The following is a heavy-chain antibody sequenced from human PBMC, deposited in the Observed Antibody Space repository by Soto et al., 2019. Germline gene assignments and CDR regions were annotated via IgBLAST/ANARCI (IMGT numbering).Heavy chain of an antibody. Sequence: PSETLSLTCTVSGGSVSSGDYYWSWIRQPPGKGLEWIGKIYHSGDTNYNPSLKSRVIISVDTSKNQFSLKLTSVTAADTAVYYCARVDSSTWNWVLDHWGRGTLVT. J-gene: IGHJ5*02. D-gene: IGHD6-6*01. CDR3: ARVDSSTWNWVLDH. V-gene: IGHV4-30-4*01. CDR2: IYHSGDT. CDR1: GGSVSSGDYY.